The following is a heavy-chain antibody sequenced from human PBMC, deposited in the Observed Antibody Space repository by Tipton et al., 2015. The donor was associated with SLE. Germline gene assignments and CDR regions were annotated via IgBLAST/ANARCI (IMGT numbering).Heavy chain of an antibody. J-gene: IGHJ4*02. CDR1: GDSISSRNYY. V-gene: IGHV4-61*09. CDR2: LYTSGFT. CDR3: AGIPVGLRPPLY. Sequence: TLSLTCTLSGDSISSRNYYWTWIRQPAGKGLEWIGHLYTSGFTNYNPSLRSRVTISMDTSKNQFSLRLNSVTAADTAAYYCAGIPVGLRPPLYWGQGMLVTVSS. D-gene: IGHD4-17*01.